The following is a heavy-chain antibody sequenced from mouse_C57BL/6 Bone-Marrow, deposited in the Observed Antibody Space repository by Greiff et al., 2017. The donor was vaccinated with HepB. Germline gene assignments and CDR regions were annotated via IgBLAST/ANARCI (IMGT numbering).Heavy chain of an antibody. D-gene: IGHD2-5*01. CDR2: INPNTGGT. J-gene: IGHJ2*01. Sequence: VQLQQSGPELVKPGASVKISCKASGYTFTDYYMNWVKQSHGKSLEWIGAINPNTGGTSYNQKFKGKATLTVDKSSSTAYMELRSLTSEDAAVDYCARRSAYYSNLYYFDYWGQGTTLTVSS. CDR3: ARRSAYYSNLYYFDY. V-gene: IGHV1-26*01. CDR1: GYTFTDYY.